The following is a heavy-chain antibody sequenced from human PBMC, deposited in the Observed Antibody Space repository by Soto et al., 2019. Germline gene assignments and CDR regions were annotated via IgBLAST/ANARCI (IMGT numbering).Heavy chain of an antibody. Sequence: ASVKVSCKTSGYTFINHGISWVRRAPGQGLEWMGWININRGDVNHAPKFQGRVTLTTDTSTTTSYMELRSLRLDDTAIYFCATDDMNRGRFDFWGHGTLVTVSS. CDR2: ININRGDV. CDR1: GYTFINHG. V-gene: IGHV1-18*04. CDR3: ATDDMNRGRFDF. J-gene: IGHJ4*01.